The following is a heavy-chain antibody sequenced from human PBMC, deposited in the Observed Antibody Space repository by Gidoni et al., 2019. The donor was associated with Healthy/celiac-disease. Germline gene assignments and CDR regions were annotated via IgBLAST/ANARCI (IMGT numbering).Heavy chain of an antibody. Sequence: QVQLQESGPGLGTPSQTLSLTCTVSGGSISRCSYYWSWLRQPAGKGLEWIGRSYTSGSTNYNPSLKRRVTISVDTAKNQFSLKLSSVTAADTAVYYCARDRDGSNFDYWGQGTLVTVSS. V-gene: IGHV4-61*02. CDR3: ARDRDGSNFDY. CDR2: SYTSGST. CDR1: GGSISRCSYY. J-gene: IGHJ4*02. D-gene: IGHD5-12*01.